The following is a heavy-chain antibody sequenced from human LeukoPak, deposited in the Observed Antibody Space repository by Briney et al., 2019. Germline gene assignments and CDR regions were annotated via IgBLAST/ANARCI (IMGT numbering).Heavy chain of an antibody. D-gene: IGHD3-10*01. Sequence: SETLSLTCTVSGDPISSGSYYWSWIRQPAGKGLEWIGRIYTSGSINYNPSLKSRVTISVDTSKNQFSLKLSSVTAADTAVYYCAREAEYSFGSGSYRLYNWFDPWGQGTLVTVSS. CDR3: AREAEYSFGSGSYRLYNWFDP. J-gene: IGHJ5*02. CDR1: GDPISSGSYY. CDR2: IYTSGSI. V-gene: IGHV4-61*02.